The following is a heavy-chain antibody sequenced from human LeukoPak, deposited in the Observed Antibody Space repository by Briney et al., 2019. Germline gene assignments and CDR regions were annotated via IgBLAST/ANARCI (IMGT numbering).Heavy chain of an antibody. D-gene: IGHD3-3*01. CDR2: ISSSSSYI. J-gene: IGHJ4*02. Sequence: GGSLRLSCAASGFRFNTYWMSRVRQAPGKGLEWVSSISSSSSYIYYADSVKGRFTISRDNAKNSLYLQMNSLRAEDTAVYYCARDLGVVSLFDYWGQGTLVTVSS. V-gene: IGHV3-21*01. CDR3: ARDLGVVSLFDY. CDR1: GFRFNTYW.